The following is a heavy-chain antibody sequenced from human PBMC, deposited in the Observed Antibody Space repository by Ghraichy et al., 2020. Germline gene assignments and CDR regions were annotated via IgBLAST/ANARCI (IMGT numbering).Heavy chain of an antibody. V-gene: IGHV4-39*01. CDR1: GGSISSSSYY. CDR3: ARQGENKTSYYDFWSGLSYYYYYYMDV. J-gene: IGHJ6*03. Sequence: SETLSLTCTVSGGSISSSSYYWGWIRQPPGKGLEWIGSIYYSGSTYYNPSLKSRVTISVDTSKNQFSLKLSSVTAADTAVYYCARQGENKTSYYDFWSGLSYYYYYYMDVWGKGTTVTVSS. CDR2: IYYSGST. D-gene: IGHD3-3*01.